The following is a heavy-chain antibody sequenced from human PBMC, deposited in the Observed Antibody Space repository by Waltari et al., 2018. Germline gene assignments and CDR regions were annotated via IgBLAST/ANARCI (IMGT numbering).Heavy chain of an antibody. J-gene: IGHJ4*02. V-gene: IGHV1-2*02. CDR2: IDPNPGGT. Sequence: QVHLVQSGAEVRKPGASVKVSCKGSGYTFTGYYIQWLRQAPGQGLEWMGLIDPNPGGTKLAQKFQGRVTMTRDTSINTVYMELSSLGSDDTAVYYCARDLYDSRVPGDYFDYWGQGTLVTVSS. D-gene: IGHD3-16*01. CDR3: ARDLYDSRVPGDYFDY. CDR1: GYTFTGYY.